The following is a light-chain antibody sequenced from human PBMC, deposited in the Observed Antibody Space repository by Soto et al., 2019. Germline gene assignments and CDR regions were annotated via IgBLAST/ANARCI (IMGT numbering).Light chain of an antibody. Sequence: EIALTQSPGTLALSAGERATLSCRASQSVSSIYLGWYQQKPGQAPRLLMYGASSRATGIPERFSGSGSGTEFTLTISSLQPDDFATYYCQQYNNFWTFGQGTKVDIK. V-gene: IGKV3-20*01. J-gene: IGKJ1*01. CDR1: QSVSSIY. CDR3: QQYNNFWT. CDR2: GAS.